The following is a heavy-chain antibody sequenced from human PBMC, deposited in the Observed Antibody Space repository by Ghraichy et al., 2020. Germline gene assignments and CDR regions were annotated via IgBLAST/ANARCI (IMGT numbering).Heavy chain of an antibody. CDR1: GGSISSSSYY. Sequence: SETLSLTCTVSGGSISSSSYYWGWIRQPPGKGLEWIGSIYYSGSTYYNPSLKSRVTISVDTSKNQFSLKLSSVTAADTAVYYCARHLLYGSYLFDYWGQGTLVTVSS. CDR2: IYYSGST. CDR3: ARHLLYGSYLFDY. J-gene: IGHJ4*02. V-gene: IGHV4-39*01. D-gene: IGHD1-26*01.